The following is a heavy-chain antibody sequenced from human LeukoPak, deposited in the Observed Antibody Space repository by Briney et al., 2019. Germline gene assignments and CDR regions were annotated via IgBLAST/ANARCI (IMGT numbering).Heavy chain of an antibody. CDR2: IYPGDSDT. CDR3: ARVNCTNGVCYDDYYYYMDV. V-gene: IGHV5-51*01. D-gene: IGHD2-8*01. J-gene: IGHJ6*03. CDR1: GYRFTSYW. Sequence: GESLKISCKGSGYRFTSYWIGWVRQMPGKGLEWMGIIYPGDSDTIYSPSFQGQVTISADKSIGTAYLQWSSLKASDTAMYYCARVNCTNGVCYDDYYYYMDVWGKGTTVTVSS.